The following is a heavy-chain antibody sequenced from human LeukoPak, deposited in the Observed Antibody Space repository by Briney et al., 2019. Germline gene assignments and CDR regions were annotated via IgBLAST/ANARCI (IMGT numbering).Heavy chain of an antibody. Sequence: GGSLRLSCAVSGITLSNYGMSWVRQAPGKGLERVAGISDSGGRTNYADSVKGRFTISRDNPKNTLYLQMNSLRAEDTAVYFCAKRGVVIRVILVGFHKEAFYFDSWGQGALVTVSS. CDR2: ISDSGGRT. CDR1: GITLSNYG. J-gene: IGHJ4*02. D-gene: IGHD3-22*01. V-gene: IGHV3-23*01. CDR3: AKRGVVIRVILVGFHKEAFYFDS.